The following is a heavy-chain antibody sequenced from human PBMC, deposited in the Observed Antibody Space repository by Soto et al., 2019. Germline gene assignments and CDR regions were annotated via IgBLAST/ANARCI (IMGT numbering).Heavy chain of an antibody. J-gene: IGHJ6*02. CDR3: ARGAEYCSGGSCYQALDYYGMDV. CDR2: IIPIFGTA. D-gene: IGHD2-15*01. V-gene: IGHV1-69*06. CDR1: GGTFSSYA. Sequence: QVQLVQSGAEVKKPGSSVKVSCKASGGTFSSYAISWVRQAPGQGLEWLGGIIPIFGTANYAQKFQGRVTITADKSTSTAYMELSSRRSEDTAVYYCARGAEYCSGGSCYQALDYYGMDVWGQGTTVTVSS.